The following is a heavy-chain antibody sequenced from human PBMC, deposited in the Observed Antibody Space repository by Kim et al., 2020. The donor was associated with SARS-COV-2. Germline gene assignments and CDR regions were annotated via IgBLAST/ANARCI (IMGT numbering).Heavy chain of an antibody. CDR1: GYSFTSYW. Sequence: GESLKISCKGSGYSFTSYWIGWVRQMPGKGLEWMGIVYPGDSDTRYSPSFQGQVTILAAEPISTAYLQWSSLKASDTAMYYCARNYYYGSGSYYTSYYCGQGALVTVSS. V-gene: IGHV5-51*04. D-gene: IGHD3-10*01. CDR2: VYPGDSDT. CDR3: ARNYYYGSGSYYTSYY. J-gene: IGHJ4*02.